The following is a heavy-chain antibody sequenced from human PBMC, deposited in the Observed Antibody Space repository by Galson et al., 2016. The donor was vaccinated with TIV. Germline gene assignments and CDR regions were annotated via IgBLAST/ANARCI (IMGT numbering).Heavy chain of an antibody. CDR3: ARDIVGYDFDY. Sequence: ETLSLTCTVSGGSMRDSYWSWIRQTPGRGLEWAGYVYYTGGTKYKPSRKSRVTISVDTSKNQFSLRLNSVTAADTAMYYCARDIVGYDFDYWGQGTLVAVSS. CDR2: VYYTGGT. CDR1: GGSMRDSY. V-gene: IGHV4-59*01. J-gene: IGHJ4*02. D-gene: IGHD5-12*01.